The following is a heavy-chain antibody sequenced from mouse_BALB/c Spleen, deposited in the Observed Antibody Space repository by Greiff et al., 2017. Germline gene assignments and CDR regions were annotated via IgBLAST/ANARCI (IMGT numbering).Heavy chain of an antibody. J-gene: IGHJ2*01. V-gene: IGHV3-8*02. CDR2: ISYSGST. D-gene: IGHD4-1*01. Sequence: EVKVVESGPSLVKPSQTLSLTCSVTGDSITSGYWNWIRKFPGNKLEYMGYISYSGSTYYNPSLKSRISITRDTSKNQYYLQLNSVTTEDTATYYCARILTGKYYFDYWGQGTTLTVSS. CDR3: ARILTGKYYFDY. CDR1: GDSITSGY.